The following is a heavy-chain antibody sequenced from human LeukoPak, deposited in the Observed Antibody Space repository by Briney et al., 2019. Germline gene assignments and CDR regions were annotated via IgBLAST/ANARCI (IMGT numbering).Heavy chain of an antibody. CDR1: GYSFTSYW. Sequence: HGESLKISCKGSGYSFTSYWIGWVRQMPGKGLEWMGIIYPGDSDTRYSPSFQGQVTISADKSISTAYLQWSSLKASDTAMYYCAKTFYDFPVAFDIWGQGTMVTVSS. CDR3: AKTFYDFPVAFDI. V-gene: IGHV5-51*01. J-gene: IGHJ3*02. CDR2: IYPGDSDT. D-gene: IGHD3-3*01.